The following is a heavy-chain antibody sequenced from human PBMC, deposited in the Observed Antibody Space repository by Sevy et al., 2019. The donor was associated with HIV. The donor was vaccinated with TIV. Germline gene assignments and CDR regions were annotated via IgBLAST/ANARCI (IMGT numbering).Heavy chain of an antibody. J-gene: IGHJ5*02. CDR3: ARWGITFGGVIVNWFDP. CDR1: GYTFTSYG. D-gene: IGHD3-16*02. CDR2: ISAYNGNT. V-gene: IGHV1-18*04. Sequence: ASVKVSCKASGYTFTSYGISWVRQAPEQGLEWMGWISAYNGNTNYAQTLQGRVTMTTDTSTSTAYMELRSLRSDDTAVYYCARWGITFGGVIVNWFDPWGQGTLVTVSS.